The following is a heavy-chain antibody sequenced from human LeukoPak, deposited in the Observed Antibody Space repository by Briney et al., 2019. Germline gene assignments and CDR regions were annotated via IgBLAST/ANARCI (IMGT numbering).Heavy chain of an antibody. V-gene: IGHV1-2*02. Sequence: GASVRVSCKASGYIFTGYYIHWVRQAPGQGLEWMGWINPNSGGTNFAQKFQGRVTMTRDTSISAAYIELSWLRSDDTAVYYCARRGGLLDDYGPFFDYWGQGTLVTVSS. CDR1: GYIFTGYY. D-gene: IGHD3-16*01. CDR2: INPNSGGT. J-gene: IGHJ4*02. CDR3: ARRGGLLDDYGPFFDY.